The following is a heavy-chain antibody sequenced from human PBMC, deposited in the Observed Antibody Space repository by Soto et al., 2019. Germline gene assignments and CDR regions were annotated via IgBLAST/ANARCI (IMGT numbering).Heavy chain of an antibody. V-gene: IGHV4-39*01. CDR1: GGSISSSNYY. Sequence: LSLTCTVSGGSISSSNYYWGWIRQPPGKGLEWIGTMHYSGSTNYNPSLKSRVTISVDTSKNQFSLKLSSVTAADTAVYYCARRTPLYASESSRFDPWGQGALVTVSS. J-gene: IGHJ5*02. D-gene: IGHD3-10*01. CDR3: ARRTPLYASESSRFDP. CDR2: MHYSGST.